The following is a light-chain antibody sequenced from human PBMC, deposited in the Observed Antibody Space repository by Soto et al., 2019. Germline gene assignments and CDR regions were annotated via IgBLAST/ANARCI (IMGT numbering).Light chain of an antibody. Sequence: EFLLTQSPGTLSLSPGERATLSCRASQTVRNNYLAWYQQKPCQAPRLLIYDASSRATGIPDRLSGGGSGADFPLTISRMEPEDFAVYYCQQYGSSGTFGHGTKVDIK. CDR1: QTVRNNY. V-gene: IGKV3-20*01. CDR2: DAS. J-gene: IGKJ1*01. CDR3: QQYGSSGT.